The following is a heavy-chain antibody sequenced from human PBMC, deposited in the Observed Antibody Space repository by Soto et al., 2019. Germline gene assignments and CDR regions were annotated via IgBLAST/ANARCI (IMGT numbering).Heavy chain of an antibody. CDR2: IWYDGSNK. Sequence: QVQLVESGGGVVQPGRSLRLSCAASGFTFSSYGMHWVRQAPGKGLEWVAVIWYDGSNKYCADSVKGRFTISRDNSKNTLYLKMNSLTAENTAVYYCARGGTAPKRPNYYYYYGMDVCGQGTTVTVSS. CDR3: ARGGTAPKRPNYYYYYGMDV. J-gene: IGHJ6*02. CDR1: GFTFSSYG. D-gene: IGHD6-25*01. V-gene: IGHV3-33*01.